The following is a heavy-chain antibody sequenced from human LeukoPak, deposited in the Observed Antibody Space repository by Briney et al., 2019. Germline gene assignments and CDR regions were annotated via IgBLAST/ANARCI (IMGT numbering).Heavy chain of an antibody. Sequence: SETLSLTCTVSGGSISSGAYYWSWIRQPPGKGLEWIGNIYYSESTYYNPSLKSRVTISVDTSKNQFSPKLSSVTAADTAVYYCARVATHFDYWGQGTLVTVSS. J-gene: IGHJ4*02. CDR3: ARVATHFDY. D-gene: IGHD5-12*01. CDR1: GGSISSGAYY. CDR2: IYYSEST. V-gene: IGHV4-39*01.